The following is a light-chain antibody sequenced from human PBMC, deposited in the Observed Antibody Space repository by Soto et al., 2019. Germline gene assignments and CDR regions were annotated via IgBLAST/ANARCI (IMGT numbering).Light chain of an antibody. CDR1: QSVSSN. CDR3: QRYNNWPPWT. CDR2: GAS. J-gene: IGKJ1*01. V-gene: IGKV3-15*01. Sequence: EIVMTQSPATLSVSPGERATLSCRASQSVSSNLAWYQQKPGQAPRLLIYGASTRATGIPARFSGSGSGTEFTLTISSVQSEDFAVYYCQRYNNWPPWTFGQGTKVEIK.